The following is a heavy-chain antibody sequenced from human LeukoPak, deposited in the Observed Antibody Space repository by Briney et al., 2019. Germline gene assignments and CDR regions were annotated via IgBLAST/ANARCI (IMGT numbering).Heavy chain of an antibody. CDR1: GFTFSSYG. Sequence: GGSLRLSCAASGFTFSSYGMHWVRQAPGKGLEWVAFIRYDGSNKYYADSVKGRFTISRDNSKNTLYLQMNSLRAEDTAVYYCAKERGATLVDYWGQGTLVTVSS. CDR2: IRYDGSNK. V-gene: IGHV3-30*02. J-gene: IGHJ4*02. CDR3: AKERGATLVDY. D-gene: IGHD1-26*01.